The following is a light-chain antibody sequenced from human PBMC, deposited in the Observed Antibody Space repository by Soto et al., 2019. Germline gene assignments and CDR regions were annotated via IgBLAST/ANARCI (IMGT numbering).Light chain of an antibody. CDR3: QQSYSNPWT. V-gene: IGKV1-39*01. CDR2: AAS. CDR1: QSISSY. Sequence: DIQMTQSPSSLSASVGDRVTITCRASQSISSYLNWYQQKPGKAPKLLIYAASSLQSGVPSRFSGSGSRTDLTLTISSLQPEDFATYYCQQSYSNPWTFGQGTKVESK. J-gene: IGKJ1*01.